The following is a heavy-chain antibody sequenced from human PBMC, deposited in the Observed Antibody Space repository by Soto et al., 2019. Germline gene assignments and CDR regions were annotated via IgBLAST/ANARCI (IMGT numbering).Heavy chain of an antibody. CDR1: GFTFNNYA. CDR3: AKGDCSGGSCYRGFDS. D-gene: IGHD2-15*01. Sequence: GGSLRLSCAASGFTFNNYARTWVRQAPGVGLEWVSTISGSGATTYYTDSVKGRFTISRDNSKHTLSLQMNSLRADDTAMYYCAKGDCSGGSCYRGFDSWGQGALVTVSS. CDR2: ISGSGATT. J-gene: IGHJ4*02. V-gene: IGHV3-23*01.